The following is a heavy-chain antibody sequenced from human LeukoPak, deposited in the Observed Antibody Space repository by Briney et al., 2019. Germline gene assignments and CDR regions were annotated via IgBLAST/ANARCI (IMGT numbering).Heavy chain of an antibody. J-gene: IGHJ5*02. Sequence: GGSLRLSCEASGFTFNGHWMHWVRQAPGKGLVWVSRINSDGINTSYADSVKGRFTISRDNAKNTLNLQMNSLRAGDTAVYYCARDLGQYYDTSDNWFDPWGQGTLVTVSS. D-gene: IGHD3-22*01. CDR3: ARDLGQYYDTSDNWFDP. CDR1: GFTFNGHW. CDR2: INSDGINT. V-gene: IGHV3-74*01.